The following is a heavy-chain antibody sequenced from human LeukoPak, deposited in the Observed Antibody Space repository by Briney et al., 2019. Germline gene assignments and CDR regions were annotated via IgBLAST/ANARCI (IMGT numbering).Heavy chain of an antibody. CDR1: GFTFSNYA. V-gene: IGHV3-23*01. CDR2: ISSSGGST. J-gene: IGHJ5*02. Sequence: GGSLRLSCAASGFTFSNYAMSWVRQPPGKGLEWVSGISSSGGSTFYADSVKGRFTISRDNSKNTLYLQMNSLRAEDTAVYYCAKDYSSGWYGTYNWFDPWGQGTLVTVSS. CDR3: AKDYSSGWYGTYNWFDP. D-gene: IGHD6-19*01.